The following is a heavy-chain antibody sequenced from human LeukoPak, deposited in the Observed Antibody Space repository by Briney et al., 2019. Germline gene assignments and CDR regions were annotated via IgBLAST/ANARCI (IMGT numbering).Heavy chain of an antibody. Sequence: SETLSLTCAVYGGSFSGYYWSWIRQPPGKGLEWSGEINHSGSTNYNPSLKSRVTISVDTSKNQFSLKLSSVTAADTAVYYCARGPSSGVSDYFDYWGQGTLVTVSS. CDR3: ARGPSSGVSDYFDY. CDR1: GGSFSGYY. CDR2: INHSGST. D-gene: IGHD6-19*01. V-gene: IGHV4-34*01. J-gene: IGHJ4*02.